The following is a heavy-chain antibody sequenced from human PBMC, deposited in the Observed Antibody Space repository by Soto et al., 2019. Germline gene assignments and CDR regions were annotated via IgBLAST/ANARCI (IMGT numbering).Heavy chain of an antibody. CDR2: ISYDGSNR. J-gene: IGHJ6*03. D-gene: IGHD2-2*01. CDR3: AKGEVPAGMPGYYYMDV. Sequence: QVQLVESGGGVVQPGRSVRLSCAASGFTFSSFGMHWVRQAPGKGLEWVAIISYDGSNRYYGDSVKGRITISRDNSKNTVYLEMNSLRVEDTAVYYCAKGEVPAGMPGYYYMDVWGKGIAVNISS. CDR1: GFTFSSFG. V-gene: IGHV3-30*18.